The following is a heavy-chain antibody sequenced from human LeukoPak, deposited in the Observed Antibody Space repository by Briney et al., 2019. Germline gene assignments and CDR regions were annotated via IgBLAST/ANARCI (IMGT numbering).Heavy chain of an antibody. D-gene: IGHD6-13*01. CDR1: GGSISSGGYY. CDR2: IYYSGST. J-gene: IGHJ4*02. Sequence: SETLSLTCTVSGGSISSGGYYWSWIRQHPGKGLEWIGYIYYSGSTYYNPSLKSRVTISVDTSKNQFSLKLSSVTAADTAVYYCAKRDSGTSARVLSTNWYLGYWGQGTLVTVSS. CDR3: AKRDSGTSARVLSTNWYLGY. V-gene: IGHV4-31*03.